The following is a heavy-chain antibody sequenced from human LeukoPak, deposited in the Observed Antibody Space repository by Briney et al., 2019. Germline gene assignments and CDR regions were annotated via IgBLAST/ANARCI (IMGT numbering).Heavy chain of an antibody. CDR1: GDSLTSRNW. Sequence: SGTLSLTCVVSGDSLTSRNWWSWVRQPPGKGLEWIGEIAHDGTTNYTPSLKSRVTISVDKSRNQFSLNLSSVTAADTAVYYCVRRTRWFGESINYYGMDVWGQGTTVTVPS. CDR2: IAHDGTT. D-gene: IGHD3-10*01. J-gene: IGHJ6*02. V-gene: IGHV4-4*02. CDR3: VRRTRWFGESINYYGMDV.